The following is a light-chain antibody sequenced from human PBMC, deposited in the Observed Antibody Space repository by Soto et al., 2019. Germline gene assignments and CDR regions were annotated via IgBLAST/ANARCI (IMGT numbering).Light chain of an antibody. V-gene: IGKV3-20*01. Sequence: EIVMTQSPATLSVSPGERVTLSCRASQYIRNALAWYQQKPGQAPRLLIYGASSRATGIPDRFSGSGSGTDFTLTISRLEPEDFAVYYCQQYGSSGTFGQGTKVDIK. CDR3: QQYGSSGT. CDR1: QYIRNA. CDR2: GAS. J-gene: IGKJ1*01.